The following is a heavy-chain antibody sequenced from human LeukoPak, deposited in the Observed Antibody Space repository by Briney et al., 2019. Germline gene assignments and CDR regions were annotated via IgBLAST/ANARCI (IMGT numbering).Heavy chain of an antibody. CDR2: IRYDGSNK. J-gene: IGHJ4*02. CDR3: ANGYYYNILTGYYKDRDTNFQY. D-gene: IGHD3-9*01. V-gene: IGHV3-30*02. Sequence: PGGSLRLSCAGSGFTFSSYGMHWVRQAPGKGLEWVAFIRYDGSNKYYAGSVKGRFTISRDNSKNTLYLQMNSLRTEDTSVYYCANGYYYNILTGYYKDRDTNFQYWGQGTLVTVSS. CDR1: GFTFSSYG.